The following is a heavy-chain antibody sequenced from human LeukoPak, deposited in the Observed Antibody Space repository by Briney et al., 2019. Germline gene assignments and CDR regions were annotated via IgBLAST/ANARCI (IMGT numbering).Heavy chain of an antibody. J-gene: IGHJ5*02. D-gene: IGHD5-18*01. CDR1: GYSISSGYY. CDR3: ARDPDRLDTAMVNWFDP. V-gene: IGHV4-38-2*02. Sequence: SETLSLTCTVSGYSISSGYYWGWIRRPPGKGLEWIGSIYHSGSTYYNPSLKSRVTISVDTSKNQFSLKLSSVTAADTAVYYCARDPDRLDTAMVNWFDPWGQGTLVTVSS. CDR2: IYHSGST.